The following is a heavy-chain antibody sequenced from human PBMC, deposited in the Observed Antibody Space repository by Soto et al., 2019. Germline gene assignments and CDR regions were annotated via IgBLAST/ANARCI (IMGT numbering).Heavy chain of an antibody. V-gene: IGHV2-5*02. CDR2: IYWDDDK. Sequence: QITLKESGPTLVKPTQTLTLTCTFSGFSLSTSGVGVGWIRQPPGKALEWLALIYWDDDKRYSPSLKSRLTITMDTSKNQVVLTMTNMDPVDTATYYCAHTRRYSYGLPFGYWGQGTLVTVSS. CDR3: AHTRRYSYGLPFGY. D-gene: IGHD5-18*01. J-gene: IGHJ4*02. CDR1: GFSLSTSGVG.